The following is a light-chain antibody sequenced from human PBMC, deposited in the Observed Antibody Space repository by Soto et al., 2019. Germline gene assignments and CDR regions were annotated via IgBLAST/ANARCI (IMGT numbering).Light chain of an antibody. V-gene: IGLV1-44*01. J-gene: IGLJ3*02. Sequence: QSVLTQPPSLSGTPGQRVTISCSGSNSNIGRYSVNWHQHFPGTAPKILIYSDDERPSGVPDRFSGSKSGTSASLAISGLQSEDEAEYYCAAWDDNLNGPLFGGGTKVTVL. CDR1: NSNIGRYS. CDR2: SDD. CDR3: AAWDDNLNGPL.